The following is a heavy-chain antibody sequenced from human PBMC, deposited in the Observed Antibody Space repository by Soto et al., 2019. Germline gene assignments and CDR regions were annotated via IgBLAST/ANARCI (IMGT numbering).Heavy chain of an antibody. D-gene: IGHD2-21*02. V-gene: IGHV4-61*01. CDR2: VYYSGST. Sequence: SETLSLTCSVSGGSVSSGIYYWSWIRQPPGRGLEWIGYVYYSGSTSYNPSLKSRVTISVDTSKNQFSLNLKSVTAADTAVYYCAIKLEMVTVYRGQATLVPGSP. J-gene: IGHJ4*02. CDR1: GGSVSSGIYY. CDR3: AIKLEMVTVY.